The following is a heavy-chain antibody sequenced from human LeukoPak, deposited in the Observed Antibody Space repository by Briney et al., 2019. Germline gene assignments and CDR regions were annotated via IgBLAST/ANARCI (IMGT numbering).Heavy chain of an antibody. CDR2: LNPNSGGI. J-gene: IGHJ6*03. D-gene: IGHD5-18*01. CDR3: ARSPRGYSYGYAVFYYMDV. V-gene: IGHV1-2*02. CDR1: GYTFTDHY. Sequence: ASVKVSCKASGYTFTDHYMHWVRQAPGQGLEWMGWLNPNSGGINNYAHKFQGRVTMTRATSISTAYMELSGLRSDDTAVYYCARSPRGYSYGYAVFYYMDVWGKGTTVTVSS.